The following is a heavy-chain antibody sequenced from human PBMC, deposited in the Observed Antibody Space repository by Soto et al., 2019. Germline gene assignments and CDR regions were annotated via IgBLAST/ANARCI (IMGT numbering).Heavy chain of an antibody. V-gene: IGHV1-69*13. Sequence: GASVKVSCKASGGTFSSYAISWVRQAPGQGLEWMGGIIPIFGTANYAQKFQGRVTITADESTSTAYMELSSLRSEDTAVYYCARDRHLTGGGQGAFDIWGQGTMVTVSS. CDR1: GGTFSSYA. CDR3: ARDRHLTGGGQGAFDI. D-gene: IGHD2-15*01. J-gene: IGHJ3*02. CDR2: IIPIFGTA.